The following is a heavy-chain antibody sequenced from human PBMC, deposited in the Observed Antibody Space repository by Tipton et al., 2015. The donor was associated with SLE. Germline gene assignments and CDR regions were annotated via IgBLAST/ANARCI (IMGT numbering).Heavy chain of an antibody. Sequence: QLVQSGPEVKKPGASVKVSCKASGYTFTSYYMHWVRQAPGQGLEWMGIINPGGGSTSYAQKLQGRVTMTRDTSTSTVYMELSSLRSEDTAVYYCARVDSGRNGAFDIWGHGTMVTVSS. D-gene: IGHD1-26*01. J-gene: IGHJ3*02. CDR1: GYTFTSYY. CDR3: ARVDSGRNGAFDI. CDR2: INPGGGST. V-gene: IGHV1-46*04.